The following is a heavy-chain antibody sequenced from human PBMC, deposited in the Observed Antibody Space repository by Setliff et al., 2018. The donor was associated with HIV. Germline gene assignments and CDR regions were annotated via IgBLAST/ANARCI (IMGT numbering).Heavy chain of an antibody. V-gene: IGHV4-34*01. CDR1: GGSFSGHY. CDR2: ISHSGST. D-gene: IGHD2-21*02. Sequence: PSETLSLTCAVNGGSFSGHYWSWIRQTPGKGLEWIGDISHSGSTNYNPSLKSRVTISVDTSKNQFSLRLTSVTAADTAVCFCARGSRSPLVNKFRVTPAFDYWGQGTLVTVSS. J-gene: IGHJ4*01. CDR3: ARGSRSPLVNKFRVTPAFDY.